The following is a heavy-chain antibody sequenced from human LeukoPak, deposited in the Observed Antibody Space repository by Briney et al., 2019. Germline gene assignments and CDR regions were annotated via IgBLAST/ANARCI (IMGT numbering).Heavy chain of an antibody. CDR1: GFTFSSYA. CDR2: ISYDGSNK. J-gene: IGHJ4*02. CDR3: ARGTPLYCGGDCYSGTFDY. V-gene: IGHV3-30*04. Sequence: GGSQRLSCAASGFTFSSYAMHWVRQAPGKGLEWVAVISYDGSNKYYADSVKGRFTISRDNSKNTLYLQMNSLRAEDTAVYYCARGTPLYCGGDCYSGTFDYWGQGTLVTVSS. D-gene: IGHD2-21*02.